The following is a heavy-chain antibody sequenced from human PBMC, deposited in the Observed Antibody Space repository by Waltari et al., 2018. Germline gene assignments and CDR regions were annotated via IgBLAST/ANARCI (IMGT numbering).Heavy chain of an antibody. CDR3: ARVGQHYGDVIDY. J-gene: IGHJ4*02. D-gene: IGHD4-17*01. Sequence: QVQLVQSGAEVKKPGASVKVSCKASGYTFTGYYMHWVRQAPGQGLEWMGRINRNSGGTNYGQKFQGRVTMTRDTSISTAYMELSRLRSDDTAVYYCARVGQHYGDVIDYWGQGTLVTVSS. CDR1: GYTFTGYY. CDR2: INRNSGGT. V-gene: IGHV1-2*06.